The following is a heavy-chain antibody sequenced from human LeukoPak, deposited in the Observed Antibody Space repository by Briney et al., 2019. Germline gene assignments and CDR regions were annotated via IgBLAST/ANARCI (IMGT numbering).Heavy chain of an antibody. CDR1: GYLLRESS. J-gene: IGHJ3*01. V-gene: IGHV1-24*01. Sequence: GASVKVSCKISGYLLRESSMHWVRQAPGKGLEWMGGLDAENGDIIYAQKLQGRVTMTEDISTDTAYMELSDLRSDDTAVYYCATEDPSGLDVLLNWGQGTMVTVSS. CDR3: ATEDPSGLDVLLN. CDR2: LDAENGDI. D-gene: IGHD6-19*01.